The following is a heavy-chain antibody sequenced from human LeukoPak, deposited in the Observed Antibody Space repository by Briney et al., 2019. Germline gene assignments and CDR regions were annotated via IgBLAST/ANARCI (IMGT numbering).Heavy chain of an antibody. V-gene: IGHV4-59*11. Sequence: SETLSLTCTVSGGSISSHYWSWIRQPPGKGLEWIGYIYYSGSTNYNPSLKSRVTISVDTSKNQFSLKLSSVTAADTAVYYCARGRPFTYSSGWVDYWGQGTLVTVSS. CDR1: GGSISSHY. J-gene: IGHJ4*02. D-gene: IGHD6-19*01. CDR3: ARGRPFTYSSGWVDY. CDR2: IYYSGST.